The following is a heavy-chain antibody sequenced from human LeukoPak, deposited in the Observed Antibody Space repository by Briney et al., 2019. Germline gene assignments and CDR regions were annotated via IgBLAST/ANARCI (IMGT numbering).Heavy chain of an antibody. CDR2: ISDSGGTT. CDR3: AKEHEQQLLQAMLDP. D-gene: IGHD6-13*01. V-gene: IGHV3-23*01. Sequence: GRSLRLSCAASGITFSSYTMSWVRQAPGKGLEWVSGISDSGGTTVYGGSVKGRFTISRDNSKNTVYLQMNSLRAEDTAVYYCAKEHEQQLLQAMLDPWGQGTLVTVSS. CDR1: GITFSSYT. J-gene: IGHJ5*02.